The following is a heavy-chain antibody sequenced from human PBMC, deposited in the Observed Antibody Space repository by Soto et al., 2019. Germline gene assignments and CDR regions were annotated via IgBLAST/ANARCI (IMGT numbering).Heavy chain of an antibody. V-gene: IGHV3-30*18. D-gene: IGHD1-7*01. Sequence: PGGSLRLSCAASGFTFSRYGMHWVRQAPGKGLEWVAVISYDRSNNCYADSVKGRFTISRDNSKNTLYLQMNSLRAEDTAVYYCANPVAGTTELSMDVWGQGTTVTVSS. CDR2: ISYDRSNN. CDR3: ANPVAGTTELSMDV. CDR1: GFTFSRYG. J-gene: IGHJ6*02.